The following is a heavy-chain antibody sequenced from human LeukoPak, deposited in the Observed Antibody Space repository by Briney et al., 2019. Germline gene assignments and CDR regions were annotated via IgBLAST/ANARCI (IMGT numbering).Heavy chain of an antibody. V-gene: IGHV4-59*08. CDR3: ARHAAWSPYDY. J-gene: IGHJ4*02. CDR2: TFYSGTT. D-gene: IGHD2-8*02. CDR1: GGSLSGYY. Sequence: SETLSLTCTVSGGSLSGYYWSWIRQPPGKGLEWIGYTFYSGTTNYNPSLKSRVTILVDTSKNQFSLKLSSVAAADTAVYHCARHAAWSPYDYWGQGTLVTVSS.